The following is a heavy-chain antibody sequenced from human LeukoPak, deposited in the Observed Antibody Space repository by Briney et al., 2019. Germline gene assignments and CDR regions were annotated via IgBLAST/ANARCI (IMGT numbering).Heavy chain of an antibody. CDR2: IKQDGSEK. CDR3: AKYSPTTFYSDS. D-gene: IGHD1-26*01. V-gene: IGHV3-7*03. Sequence: GGSLRLSCAASGFTFSNYWMSWVRQAPGKGLEWVANIKQDGSEKYYVDSVKGRFTISRDNAKNSLYLQMNSLRAEGTAFYYCAKYSPTTFYSDSWGQGTLVTVSS. J-gene: IGHJ4*02. CDR1: GFTFSNYW.